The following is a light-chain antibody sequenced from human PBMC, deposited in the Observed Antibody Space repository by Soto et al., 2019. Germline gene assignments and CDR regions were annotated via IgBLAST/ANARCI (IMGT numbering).Light chain of an antibody. CDR3: QQYNSYPWT. CDR2: KAS. V-gene: IGKV1-5*03. J-gene: IGKJ1*01. CDR1: QRISSW. Sequence: DIQMTQSPSTLSASVGDRVTITCRASQRISSWLAWYQQIPGKAPKLLFYKASSLESGVPSRFSGSGSGTEFTLTISSLQPDDCATYYCQQYNSYPWTFGQGTKVEIK.